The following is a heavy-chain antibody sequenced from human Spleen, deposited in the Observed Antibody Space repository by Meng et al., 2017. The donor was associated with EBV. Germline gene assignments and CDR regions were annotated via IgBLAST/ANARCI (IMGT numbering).Heavy chain of an antibody. CDR2: IYWDDDK. CDR3: AHSQNNAYNWFDP. CDR1: GFSLTTSGAG. V-gene: IGHV2-5*02. D-gene: IGHD1/OR15-1a*01. J-gene: IGHJ5*02. Sequence: QITLKESGPTLVKPTQTLTLTCTFSGFSLTTSGAGVGWIRQPPGKALEWLAQIYWDDDKRYNPSLRSRLTITKDTSKNLVVLKMTNVDPVDTATYYCAHSQNNAYNWFDPWGQGTLVTVSS.